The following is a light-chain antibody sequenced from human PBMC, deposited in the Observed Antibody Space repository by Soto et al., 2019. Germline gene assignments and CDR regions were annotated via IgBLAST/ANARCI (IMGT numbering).Light chain of an antibody. CDR1: QSVPSTY. Sequence: DIVLTQSPGTLSLSPGERATLSCRASQSVPSTYLAWYQQKPGQAPRLLIFDASKRATGTPARFSGSGSGTDFTLTISSLETEDLAVYYCQHRSNWPSWTFGAGTKVDIK. CDR3: QHRSNWPSWT. J-gene: IGKJ1*01. CDR2: DAS. V-gene: IGKV3-11*01.